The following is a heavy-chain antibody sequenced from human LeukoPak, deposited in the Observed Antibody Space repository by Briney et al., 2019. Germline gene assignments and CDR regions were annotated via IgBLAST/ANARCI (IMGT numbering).Heavy chain of an antibody. CDR2: INPSGGST. J-gene: IGHJ3*02. CDR1: GYTFTGYY. Sequence: ASVKVSCKASGYTFTGYYMHWVRQAPGQGLEWMGIINPSGGSTTYAQKFQGRVTMTRDTSTSTVYMELSSLRSEDTAVYYCARVSGDMLRAFDIWGQGTLVTVSS. V-gene: IGHV1-46*01. D-gene: IGHD3-16*01. CDR3: ARVSGDMLRAFDI.